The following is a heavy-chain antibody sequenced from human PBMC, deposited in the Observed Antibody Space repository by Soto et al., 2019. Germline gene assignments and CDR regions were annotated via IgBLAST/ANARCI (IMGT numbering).Heavy chain of an antibody. D-gene: IGHD3-10*01. Sequence: EVQLVESGGGLVQPGRSLRLSCAASGFTFDDYAMHWVRQAPGKGLEWVSGISWNSGSIGYADSVKGRFTISRDNAKNSLYLQMNSLRAEDTALYYCAKGGMVRGAPGHWGQGTLVTVSS. V-gene: IGHV3-9*01. CDR3: AKGGMVRGAPGH. CDR1: GFTFDDYA. J-gene: IGHJ4*02. CDR2: ISWNSGSI.